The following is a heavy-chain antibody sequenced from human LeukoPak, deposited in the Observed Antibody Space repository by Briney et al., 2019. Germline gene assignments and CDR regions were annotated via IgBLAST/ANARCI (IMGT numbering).Heavy chain of an antibody. J-gene: IGHJ3*02. CDR3: ASGTVVANVFDI. CDR1: GGSISSYY. D-gene: IGHD6-19*01. CDR2: IFYSGST. V-gene: IGHV4-39*01. Sequence: KPSETLSLTCTVAGGSISSYYWGWIRQPPGKGLEWIGSIFYSGSTYYNPSLKSRVTISVDTSKNQFSLKLSSVTAADTAMYYCASGTVVANVFDIWGQGTMVTVSS.